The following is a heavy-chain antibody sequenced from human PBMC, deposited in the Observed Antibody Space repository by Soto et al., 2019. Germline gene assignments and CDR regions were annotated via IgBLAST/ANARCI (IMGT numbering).Heavy chain of an antibody. Sequence: WGCLRLSCAASGFTLSSYAMSWVRQAPGKGLEWVSAISGSGGSTYYADSVKGRFTISRDNSKNTLYLQMNSLRAEDTAVYYSAKTMVREPQPFDHWGQGTLVTVSS. CDR3: AKTMVREPQPFDH. J-gene: IGHJ4*02. CDR2: ISGSGGST. V-gene: IGHV3-23*01. D-gene: IGHD3-10*01. CDR1: GFTLSSYA.